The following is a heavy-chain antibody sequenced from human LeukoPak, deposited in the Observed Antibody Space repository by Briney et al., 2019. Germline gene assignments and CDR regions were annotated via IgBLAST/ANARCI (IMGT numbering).Heavy chain of an antibody. V-gene: IGHV1-69*02. CDR1: GGTFSSYT. Sequence: GASVKVSCKASGGTFSSYTISWVRQAPGQGLEWMGRIIPILGIANYAQKLQGRVTITADKSTSTAYMELSSLRSEDTAVYYCAMTIFGVVIIAGWFDPWGQGTLVTVSS. D-gene: IGHD3-3*01. CDR3: AMTIFGVVIIAGWFDP. J-gene: IGHJ5*02. CDR2: IIPILGIA.